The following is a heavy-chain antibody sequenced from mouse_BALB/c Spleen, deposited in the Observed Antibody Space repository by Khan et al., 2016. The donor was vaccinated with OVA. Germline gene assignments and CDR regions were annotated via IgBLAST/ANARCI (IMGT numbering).Heavy chain of an antibody. CDR2: INTYTGEP. V-gene: IGHV9-3-1*01. CDR3: ARSNGNYWFAY. J-gene: IGHJ3*01. Sequence: QIQLVQSGPELKKPGETVKISCKASGYTFTNYGMNWVKQAPGKGLKWMGWINTYTGEPTYADDFKGRFAFYLETSASTAYLQINNLKNEDTATYFCARSNGNYWFAYWGQGTLVTL. D-gene: IGHD2-1*01. CDR1: GYTFTNYG.